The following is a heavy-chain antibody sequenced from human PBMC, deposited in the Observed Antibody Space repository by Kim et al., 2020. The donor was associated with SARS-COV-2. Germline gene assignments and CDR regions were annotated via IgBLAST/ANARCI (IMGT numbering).Heavy chain of an antibody. V-gene: IGHV1-8*01. CDR3: ARPPGDFWSGYYFRY. J-gene: IGHJ4*02. D-gene: IGHD3-3*01. Sequence: QKFQGRVTMTRNTSISTAYMELSSLRSEDTAVYYCARPPGDFWSGYYFRYWGQGTLVTVSS.